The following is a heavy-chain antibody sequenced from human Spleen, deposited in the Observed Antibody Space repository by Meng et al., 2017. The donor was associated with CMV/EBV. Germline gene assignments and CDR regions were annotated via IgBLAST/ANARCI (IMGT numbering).Heavy chain of an antibody. J-gene: IGHJ4*02. V-gene: IGHV3-23*03. CDR2: IYSGDSST. Sequence: GESLKISCAASGFTFSGYVMNWVRQTPGKGLEWVSAIYSGDSSTYYADSVKGRVTISRDNSKNILYLQMNSLGVEDTAIYYCARSDYWGQGTLVTVSS. CDR1: GFTFSGYV. CDR3: ARSDY.